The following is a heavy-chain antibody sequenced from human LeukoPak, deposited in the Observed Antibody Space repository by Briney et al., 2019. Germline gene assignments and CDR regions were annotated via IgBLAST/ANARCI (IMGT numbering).Heavy chain of an antibody. D-gene: IGHD3-22*01. CDR3: ARELEDSSGYYYDYFDY. Sequence: SETLSLTCAVYGGSFSGYYWSWIRQPPGKGLEWIGEINHSGSTNYNPSLKSRVTISVDTSKNQFSLKLSSVTAADTAVYYCARELEDSSGYYYDYFDYWGQGTLVTVSS. J-gene: IGHJ4*02. CDR2: INHSGST. V-gene: IGHV4-34*01. CDR1: GGSFSGYY.